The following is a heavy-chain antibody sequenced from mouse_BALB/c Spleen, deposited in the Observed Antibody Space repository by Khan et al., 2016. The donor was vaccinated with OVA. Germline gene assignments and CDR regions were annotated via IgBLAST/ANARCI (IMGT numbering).Heavy chain of an antibody. J-gene: IGHJ3*01. D-gene: IGHD4-1*01. CDR3: ARDYWDVFAY. V-gene: IGHV14-3*02. CDR2: IDPANGNT. Sequence: VQLKQSGAELVKPGASVKLSCTASGFNIKDTYIHWVKQRPDQGLEWIGRIDPANGNTECDPKFQGKATLTADTSSNTAYLQLSSLTSEDTAVYYCARDYWDVFAYWVQGTLVTVSA. CDR1: GFNIKDTY.